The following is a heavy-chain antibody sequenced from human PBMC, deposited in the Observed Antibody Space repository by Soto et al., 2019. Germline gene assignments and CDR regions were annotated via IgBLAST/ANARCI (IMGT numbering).Heavy chain of an antibody. CDR1: GYTFTSYY. J-gene: IGHJ4*02. CDR3: AHTRYSYGWYYFDY. V-gene: IGHV1-46*01. D-gene: IGHD5-18*01. Sequence: GASVKVSCKAPGYTFTSYYMHWVRQAPGQGLEWMGVIEPSGGSRSYTQKFQGRVTMTRDTSTSTVYMELSSLRSEDTATYYCAHTRYSYGWYYFDYWGQGTLVTVSS. CDR2: IEPSGGSR.